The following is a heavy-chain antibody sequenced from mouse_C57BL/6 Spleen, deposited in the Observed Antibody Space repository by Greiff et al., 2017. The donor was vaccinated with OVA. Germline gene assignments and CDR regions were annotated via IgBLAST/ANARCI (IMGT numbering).Heavy chain of an antibody. D-gene: IGHD3-3*01. CDR3: VRRGTLYAMDY. CDR1: GFSFNTYA. CDR2: IRSKSNNYAT. J-gene: IGHJ4*01. Sequence: VQLKESGGGLVQPKGSLKLSCAASGFSFNTYAMNWVRQAPGKGLEWVARIRSKSNNYATYYADSVKDRFTISRDDSESMLYLQMNNLKAEDTAMYYCVRRGTLYAMDYWGQGTSVTVSS. V-gene: IGHV10-1*01.